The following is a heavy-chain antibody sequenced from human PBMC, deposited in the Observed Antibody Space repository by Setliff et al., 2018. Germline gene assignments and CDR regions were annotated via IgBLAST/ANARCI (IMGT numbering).Heavy chain of an antibody. V-gene: IGHV3-30*18. J-gene: IGHJ6*02. CDR1: GFTFSNYS. CDR2: ISYDGSNK. D-gene: IGHD2-2*01. CDR3: AKDLLRGVVVPAAKETGGLHLYYYYYGMDV. Sequence: GGSLRLSCAASGFTFSNYSMNWVRQAHGKGLEWMAVISYDGSNKYYADSVKGRFTISRDNAKNSLYLQMNSLRAEDTAVYYCAKDLLRGVVVPAAKETGGLHLYYYYYGMDVWGQGTTVTVSS.